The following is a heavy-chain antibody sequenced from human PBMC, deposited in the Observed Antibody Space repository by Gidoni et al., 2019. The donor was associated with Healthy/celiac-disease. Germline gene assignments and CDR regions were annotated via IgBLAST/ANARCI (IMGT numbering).Heavy chain of an antibody. CDR1: GFTFSSYS. CDR2: ISSSSSYI. Sequence: EVQLVESGGGVVKPGGSLRLSGAASGFTFSSYSMNWVRQATGKGLEWVSSISSSSSYIYYADSVKGRFTISRDNAKNALYLQMNSLRAKDTAVYYCARDQTLYYYNPFDYWGQGTLVTVSS. CDR3: ARDQTLYYYNPFDY. D-gene: IGHD3-10*01. V-gene: IGHV3-21*01. J-gene: IGHJ4*02.